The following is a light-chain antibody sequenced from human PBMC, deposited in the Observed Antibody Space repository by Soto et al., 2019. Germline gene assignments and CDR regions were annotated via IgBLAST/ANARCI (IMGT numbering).Light chain of an antibody. CDR1: QSVSSY. CDR3: QQRSNWPPLT. J-gene: IGKJ4*01. V-gene: IGKV3-11*01. Sequence: EIVLTQSPATLSLSPGERATLSCRASQSVSSYLAWYQQKPGQAPRLLIYDASNSATGIPARFSGRGSGTDFNLTICSLEAEDFAVYYCQQRSNWPPLTFGGGTNVEI. CDR2: DAS.